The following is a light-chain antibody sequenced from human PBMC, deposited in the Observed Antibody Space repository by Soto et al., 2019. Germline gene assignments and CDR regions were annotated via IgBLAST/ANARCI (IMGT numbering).Light chain of an antibody. CDR1: SNDICAFDY. J-gene: IGLJ1*01. V-gene: IGLV2-14*01. CDR2: VVR. Sequence: QSALTQPASVSGSPAQSINVYCTGNSNDICAFDYVALYQQHPGKAPRLLIHVVRNRPPGISSRFSGSKSGLTASLTISGLRAEGEADSFCRPFPPNRFYIFGPGTKVTVL. CDR3: RPFPPNRFYI.